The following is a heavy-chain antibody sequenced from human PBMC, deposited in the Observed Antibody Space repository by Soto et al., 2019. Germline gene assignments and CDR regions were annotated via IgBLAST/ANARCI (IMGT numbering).Heavy chain of an antibody. CDR2: ISPSGGST. D-gene: IGHD2-2*02. V-gene: IGHV1-46*01. Sequence: ASVKVSCKASGYTFTSYYMHWARQAPGQGLEWMGIISPSGGSTSYAQKSQGRVTMTRDTSTSTVYMELSSLRSEDTAVYYCARDQIVVPAAIDGMDVWGQGTTVTVSS. CDR3: ARDQIVVPAAIDGMDV. CDR1: GYTFTSYY. J-gene: IGHJ6*02.